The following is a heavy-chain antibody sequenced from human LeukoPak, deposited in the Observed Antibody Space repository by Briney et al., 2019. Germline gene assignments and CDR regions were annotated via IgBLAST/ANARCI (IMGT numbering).Heavy chain of an antibody. CDR3: AKDKVFSDVPYCFDY. J-gene: IGHJ4*02. CDR2: ISGSGGST. V-gene: IGHV3-23*01. D-gene: IGHD3-10*02. Sequence: PGGSLRLSCAASGFTFSSYAMSWVRQAPGKGLEWVSAISGSGGSTYYADSVKGRFTISRDNSKNTLYLQMNSLRAEDTAVYYCAKDKVFSDVPYCFDYWGQGTLVTVSS. CDR1: GFTFSSYA.